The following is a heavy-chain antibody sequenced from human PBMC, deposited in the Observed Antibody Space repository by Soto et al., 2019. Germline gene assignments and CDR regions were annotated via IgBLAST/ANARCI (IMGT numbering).Heavy chain of an antibody. CDR1: GYTFSNYG. CDR2: ISLYSDGT. V-gene: IGHV1-18*01. J-gene: IGHJ5*02. D-gene: IGHD2-2*01. CDR3: ARVVPGAEAWFGP. Sequence: GASVKVSCKTSGYTFSNYGITWVRQAPGQPLEWLGWISLYSDGTNYAQKFQGRGSMTTDTPTTTAYMELRSLRSDDTAVYYCARVVPGAEAWFGPWGQGTPVTVSS.